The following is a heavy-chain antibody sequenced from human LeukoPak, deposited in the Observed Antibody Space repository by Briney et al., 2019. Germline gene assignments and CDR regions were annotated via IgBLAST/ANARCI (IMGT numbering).Heavy chain of an antibody. Sequence: ASVKVSCKASGYTFTGYYMHWVRQAPGQGLEWMGRINPNSGGTNYAQKFQGRVTMTRDTSISTAYMELSRLRSDDTAVYYCARSAYSNSWLIDYWGQGTLVTVSS. D-gene: IGHD6-13*01. V-gene: IGHV1-2*06. CDR2: INPNSGGT. CDR1: GYTFTGYY. J-gene: IGHJ4*02. CDR3: ARSAYSNSWLIDY.